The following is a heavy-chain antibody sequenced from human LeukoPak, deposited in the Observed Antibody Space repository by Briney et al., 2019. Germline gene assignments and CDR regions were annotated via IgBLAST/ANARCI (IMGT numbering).Heavy chain of an antibody. CDR3: AREDCSSTSCYGGGDFDY. CDR2: ISAYNGNT. V-gene: IGHV1-18*04. D-gene: IGHD2-2*01. CDR1: GYTFTSYG. Sequence: ASVKVSCKASGYTFTSYGISWVRQAPGQGLEWMGWISAYNGNTNYAQKLRGRATMTTDTSTSTAYMELRSLRSDDTAVYYCAREDCSSTSCYGGGDFDYWGQGTLVTVSS. J-gene: IGHJ4*02.